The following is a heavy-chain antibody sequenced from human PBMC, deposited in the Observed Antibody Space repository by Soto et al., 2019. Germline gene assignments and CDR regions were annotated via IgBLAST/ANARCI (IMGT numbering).Heavy chain of an antibody. CDR3: AAGPGGMDV. V-gene: IGHV1-2*02. Sequence: ASVKVSCKASGYTFTGYYMHWVRQAPGQGLEWMGWINPNSGGTDYAQKFQGRVTMTRDTSISTAYMDPVDTATYYCARAGAAAGPGGMDVWGQGTTVTVSS. J-gene: IGHJ6*02. CDR2: INPNSGGT. CDR1: GYTFTGYY. D-gene: IGHD6-13*01.